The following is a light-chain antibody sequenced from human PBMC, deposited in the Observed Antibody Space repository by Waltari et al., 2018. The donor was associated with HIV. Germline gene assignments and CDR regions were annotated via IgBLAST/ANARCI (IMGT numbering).Light chain of an antibody. CDR3: QQYASSPIT. CDR1: QGVSSAY. J-gene: IGKJ5*01. CDR2: DAS. V-gene: IGKV3D-20*01. Sequence: EIVLTQSPATLSLSPGESATLSCGASQGVSSAYLAWYQQRPGLAPRLLIDDASTRATGIPDRFSGSGSGTDFTLTISRLEPEDFAVYFCQQYASSPITFGQGTRLEIK.